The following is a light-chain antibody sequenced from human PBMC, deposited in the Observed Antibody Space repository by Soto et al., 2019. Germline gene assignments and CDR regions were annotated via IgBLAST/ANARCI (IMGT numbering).Light chain of an antibody. CDR2: GQS. Sequence: IVMTQSPVTLSVSRGERATLSCRASQSVXSNFAWYQKKPGQATRLLISGQSSRATGTPERFIGSGSGKDFTLTISRLEPEDFAVYYCQQYGSSPPWTFGQGTKVDIK. J-gene: IGKJ1*01. CDR3: QQYGSSPPWT. CDR1: QSVXSN. V-gene: IGKV3-20*01.